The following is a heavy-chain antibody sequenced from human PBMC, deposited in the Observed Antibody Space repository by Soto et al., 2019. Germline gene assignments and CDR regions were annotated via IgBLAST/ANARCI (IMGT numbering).Heavy chain of an antibody. Sequence: GGSLRLSCAVSGFTVSSNYMSWVRQPPGKGPEWVSDIYSGGSTYYADSVKGRFTIPRDNSKNTLYLQMNSLRAEDTAVYYCARERDGHNPNWFDLWGQGTLVTAPQ. D-gene: IGHD2-8*01. CDR2: IYSGGST. CDR1: GFTVSSNY. J-gene: IGHJ5*02. CDR3: ARERDGHNPNWFDL. V-gene: IGHV3-53*01.